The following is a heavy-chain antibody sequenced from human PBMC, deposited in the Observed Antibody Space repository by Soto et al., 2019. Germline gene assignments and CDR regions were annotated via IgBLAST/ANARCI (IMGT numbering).Heavy chain of an antibody. CDR2: IWYDGSNK. CDR1: GFTFSSYG. CDR3: GREGDYVFWSGYYLSSGYYGMDA. V-gene: IGHV3-33*01. Sequence: QVQLVESGGGVVQPGRSLRLSCAASGFTFSSYGMHWVRQAPGKGLEWVAVIWYDGSNKYYADSVKGRFTISRDNSKNPLYMKRNGLRAEDRVVFYWGREGDYVFWSGYYLSSGYYGMDAGGQGTTVTVSS. D-gene: IGHD3-3*01. J-gene: IGHJ6*02.